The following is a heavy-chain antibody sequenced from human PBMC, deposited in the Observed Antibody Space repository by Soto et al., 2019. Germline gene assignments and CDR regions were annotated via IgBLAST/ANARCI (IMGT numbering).Heavy chain of an antibody. J-gene: IGHJ3*02. Sequence: SETLSLTCTVSGGSISSGGYYWSWIRQHPGKGLEWIGYIYYSGSTYYNPSLKSRVTISVDTSKNQFSLKLSSVTAADTAVYYCARXPLSSSGYYYAHDAFDIWGQGTMVTVSS. V-gene: IGHV4-31*03. CDR2: IYYSGST. CDR3: ARXPLSSSGYYYAHDAFDI. D-gene: IGHD3-22*01. CDR1: GGSISSGGYY.